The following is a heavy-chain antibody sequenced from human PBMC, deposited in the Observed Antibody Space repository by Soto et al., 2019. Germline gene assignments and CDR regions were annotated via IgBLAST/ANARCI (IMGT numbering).Heavy chain of an antibody. Sequence: EVQLVESGGGLVQPGGSLRLSCAASGFIFSSDWMHWVRQAPGKGLVWISRIDMDGSSTSYADSVKGRFTISRDNAEDTLFLQRNSLRAEARAVYYGLRDRPGVQHYFDNWGKGILFTFSS. J-gene: IGHJ4*02. D-gene: IGHD3-10*01. CDR3: LRDRPGVQHYFDN. V-gene: IGHV3-74*01. CDR1: GFIFSSDW. CDR2: IDMDGSST.